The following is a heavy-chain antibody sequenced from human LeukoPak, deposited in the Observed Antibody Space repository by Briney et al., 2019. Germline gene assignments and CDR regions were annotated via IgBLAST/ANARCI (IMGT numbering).Heavy chain of an antibody. Sequence: GGSLRLSCAASGFTFSSYWMHWVRQAPGKGLVWVSHIKSDASTITYADSVKGRFTISRDNAKNTLYLQMNSLRAEDTAVYYCAKDPGIQTAYYYMDVWGKGTTVTVSS. CDR1: GFTFSSYW. D-gene: IGHD3-3*02. CDR2: IKSDASTI. CDR3: AKDPGIQTAYYYMDV. J-gene: IGHJ6*03. V-gene: IGHV3-74*03.